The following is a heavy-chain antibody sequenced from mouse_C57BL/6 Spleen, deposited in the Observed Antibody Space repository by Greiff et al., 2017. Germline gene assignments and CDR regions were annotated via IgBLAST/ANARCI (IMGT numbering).Heavy chain of an antibody. CDR2: ISSGGDYI. CDR1: GFTFSSYD. CDR3: TRDRTGRGYFDY. V-gene: IGHV5-9-1*02. J-gene: IGHJ2*01. Sequence: EVMLVESGEGLVKPGGSLKLSCAASGFTFSSYDMSWVRQTPEKRLEWVAYISSGGDYIYYADTVKGRFAISRDNARNTLYLQMSSLKSEDTAMYYCTRDRTGRGYFDYWGQGTTLTVSS. D-gene: IGHD4-1*01.